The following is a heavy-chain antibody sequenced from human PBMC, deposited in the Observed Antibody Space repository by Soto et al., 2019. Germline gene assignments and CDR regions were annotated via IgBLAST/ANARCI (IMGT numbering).Heavy chain of an antibody. CDR2: INPNSGGT. Sequence: GASVKVSCKASGYTFTGYYMHWVRQAPGQGLEWMGWINPNSGGTNYAQKFQGWVTMTRDTSISTAYMELSRLRSDDTAVYYCAREEVTMVRGVMSELASYYYYYGMDVWGQGTTVTVSS. CDR1: GYTFTGYY. CDR3: AREEVTMVRGVMSELASYYYYYGMDV. V-gene: IGHV1-2*04. D-gene: IGHD3-10*01. J-gene: IGHJ6*02.